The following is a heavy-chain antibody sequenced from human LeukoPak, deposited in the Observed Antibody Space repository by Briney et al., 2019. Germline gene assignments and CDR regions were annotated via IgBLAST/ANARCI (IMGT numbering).Heavy chain of an antibody. CDR2: INHSGST. V-gene: IGHV4-34*01. Sequence: PSETLSLTCAVYGGSFSGYYWSWIRQPPGKGLEWIGEINHSGSTNYNPSLKSRVTISVDTSKNQFSLKLSSVTAADTAVYYCARGGYSGYGFYYYYYMDVWGKGTTVTISS. J-gene: IGHJ6*03. CDR1: GGSFSGYY. CDR3: ARGGYSGYGFYYYYYMDV. D-gene: IGHD5-12*01.